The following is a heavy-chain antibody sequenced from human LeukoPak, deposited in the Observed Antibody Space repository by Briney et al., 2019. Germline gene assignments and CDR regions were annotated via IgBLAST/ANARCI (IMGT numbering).Heavy chain of an antibody. V-gene: IGHV4-61*01. D-gene: IGHD1-26*01. CDR2: IYNGVNT. CDR3: ARSRAFNSGAFDP. CDR1: GASVSSASY. Sequence: SETLSLTCTVSGASVSSASYWSWIRQPPGKGVEWIAHIYNGVNTNYNPSLKSRVTISVDTSKNQFSLRLNSVTAADAAVYYCARSRAFNSGAFDPWGQGSLVTVSS. J-gene: IGHJ5*02.